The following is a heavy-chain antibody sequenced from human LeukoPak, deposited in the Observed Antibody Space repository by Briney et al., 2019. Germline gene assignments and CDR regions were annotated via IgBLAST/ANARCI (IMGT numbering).Heavy chain of an antibody. CDR3: ATPSGGEYYDSSGYSFDY. Sequence: GASVKVSCKASGYTFTSYDINWVRQATGQGLEWMGWMNPNSGNTGYAQKFQGRVTMTRNTSISTAYMELSSLRSEDTAVYYCATPSGGEYYDSSGYSFDYWGQETLVTVSS. J-gene: IGHJ4*02. V-gene: IGHV1-8*01. D-gene: IGHD3-22*01. CDR2: MNPNSGNT. CDR1: GYTFTSYD.